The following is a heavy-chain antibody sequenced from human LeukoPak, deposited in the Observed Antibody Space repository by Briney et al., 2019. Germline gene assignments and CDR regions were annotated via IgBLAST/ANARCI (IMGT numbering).Heavy chain of an antibody. J-gene: IGHJ4*02. Sequence: PGGSLRLSCAASGFTFSDSYMTWIRQAPGKGLEWVSFISNTGDSIYYADSVKGRFTISRDNSKNSLYLEMNSLRAEDTAVYYCGRDASLLWFGEPMGPFDYWGQGTLVTVSS. CDR1: GFTFSDSY. D-gene: IGHD3-10*01. V-gene: IGHV3-11*04. CDR2: ISNTGDSI. CDR3: GRDASLLWFGEPMGPFDY.